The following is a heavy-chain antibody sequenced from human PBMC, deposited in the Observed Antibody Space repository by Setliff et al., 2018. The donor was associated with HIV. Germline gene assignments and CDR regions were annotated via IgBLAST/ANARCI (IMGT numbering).Heavy chain of an antibody. CDR3: ARDSGRRNDAFDI. CDR1: GGSVSDYF. D-gene: IGHD3-10*01. Sequence: SETLSLTCTVSGGSVSDYFWNWIRQPPGKGLEWIGYIYYSGSTYYNPSLKSRVTISVDTSKNQFSLKLSSVTAADTAVYYCARDSGRRNDAFDIWGQGTMVTVSS. J-gene: IGHJ3*02. V-gene: IGHV4-59*02. CDR2: IYYSGST.